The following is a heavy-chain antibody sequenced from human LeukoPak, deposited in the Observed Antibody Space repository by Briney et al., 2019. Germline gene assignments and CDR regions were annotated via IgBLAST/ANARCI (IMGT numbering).Heavy chain of an antibody. V-gene: IGHV3-74*01. CDR2: VSVDGLIT. CDR1: GFTFSSYW. D-gene: IGHD6-13*01. J-gene: IGHJ4*02. Sequence: PGGSLRLFCAASGFTFSSYWMHWVRQAPGKGLVWVSRVSVDGLITTYVDSVKGRFAIARDNAKNTLFLQMNSLRAEDTAVYYCAKDYSPRWVPIAAAGTAPDYWGQGTLVTVSS. CDR3: AKDYSPRWVPIAAAGTAPDY.